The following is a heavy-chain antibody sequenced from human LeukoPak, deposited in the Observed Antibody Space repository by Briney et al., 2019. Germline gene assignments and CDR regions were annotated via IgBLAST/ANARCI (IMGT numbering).Heavy chain of an antibody. CDR2: IKQDGSEK. CDR3: AREVSEGFDF. Sequence: GGSLRLSCTASGFTFSSYWMDWVRQAPGKGLEWVANIKQDGSEKYYVDSVKGRFTISRDNAKNSLYLQMNSLRAEDTALYYCAREVSEGFDFWGQGTLVTVSS. V-gene: IGHV3-7*01. CDR1: GFTFSSYW. J-gene: IGHJ4*02. D-gene: IGHD3-22*01.